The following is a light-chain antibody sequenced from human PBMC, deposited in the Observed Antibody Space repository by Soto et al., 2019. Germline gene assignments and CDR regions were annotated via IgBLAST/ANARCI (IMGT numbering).Light chain of an antibody. Sequence: SVLTQPPSVSGAPGQRVTISCTGSSSNIGAIYDVHWYQQLPRTAPKLLIYGNTNRPSGVPDRFSGSKSGTSASLAITGLQAEDEADYYCQSYDSSLSGVVFGGGTKLTVL. CDR3: QSYDSSLSGVV. CDR2: GNT. J-gene: IGLJ2*01. CDR1: SSNIGAIYD. V-gene: IGLV1-40*01.